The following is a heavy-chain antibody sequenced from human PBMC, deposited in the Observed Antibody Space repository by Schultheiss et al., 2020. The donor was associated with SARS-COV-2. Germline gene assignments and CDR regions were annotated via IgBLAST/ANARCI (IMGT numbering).Heavy chain of an antibody. V-gene: IGHV5-51*01. D-gene: IGHD6-19*01. Sequence: GGSLRLSCKGSGYSFTSYWIGWVRQMPGKGLEWMGIIYPGDSDTRYSPSFQGQVTISADKSISTAYLQWSSLKASDTAMYNCARGDGPQDSSGWFSPIGVWFDPWGQGTLVTVSS. CDR3: ARGDGPQDSSGWFSPIGVWFDP. CDR1: GYSFTSYW. J-gene: IGHJ5*02. CDR2: IYPGDSDT.